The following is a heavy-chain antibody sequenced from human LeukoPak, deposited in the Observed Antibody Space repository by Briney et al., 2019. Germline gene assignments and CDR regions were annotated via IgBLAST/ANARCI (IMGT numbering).Heavy chain of an antibody. Sequence: GASVKVSCKASGYTFTGYYMHWVRQAPGQGLEWMGIINPSGGSTSYAQKFQGKVTMTRDTSTSTDYMELSSLRSEDTAVYYCARSSYGDYPAYYYYYMDVWGKGTTVTVSS. J-gene: IGHJ6*03. V-gene: IGHV1-46*01. CDR3: ARSSYGDYPAYYYYYMDV. CDR2: INPSGGST. CDR1: GYTFTGYY. D-gene: IGHD4-17*01.